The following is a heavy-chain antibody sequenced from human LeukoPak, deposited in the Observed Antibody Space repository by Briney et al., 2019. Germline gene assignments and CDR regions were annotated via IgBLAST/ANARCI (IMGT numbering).Heavy chain of an antibody. CDR3: ASRASCGGDCYQFDY. CDR2: ISSNGGST. CDR1: GFTFSSYA. Sequence: GGSLRLSCSASGFTFSSYAMHWVRQAPGKGLEYVSAISSNGGSTYYADSVKGRFTISRDNSKNTLYLQMNSLRAEDTAVYYCASRASCGGDCYQFDYWGQGTLVTVSS. J-gene: IGHJ4*02. D-gene: IGHD2-21*02. V-gene: IGHV3-64*04.